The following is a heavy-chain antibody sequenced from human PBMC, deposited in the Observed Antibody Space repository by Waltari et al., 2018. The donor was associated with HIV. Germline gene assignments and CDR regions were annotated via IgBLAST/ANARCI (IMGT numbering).Heavy chain of an antibody. CDR2: ISGSCGRT. CDR3: AKARPPTVTTLKVGSYFNY. V-gene: IGHV3-23*01. D-gene: IGHD4-4*01. CDR1: GFTFSSYA. Sequence: EVQLLESGGGLVQPGGSLRLSCAASGFTFSSYAMSWVRQAPGKGLEWVSAISGSCGRTYSADSVKGRFTISRDNSKNTLYLQMNSLRAEDTAVYYCAKARPPTVTTLKVGSYFNYWGQGTLVTVSS. J-gene: IGHJ4*02.